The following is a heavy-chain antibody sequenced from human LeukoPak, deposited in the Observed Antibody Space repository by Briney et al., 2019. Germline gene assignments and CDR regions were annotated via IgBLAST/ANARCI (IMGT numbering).Heavy chain of an antibody. CDR1: SGSISSGRYY. CDR2: IDMSGNT. J-gene: IGHJ4*02. V-gene: IGHV4-61*02. Sequence: SETLSLTCTVSSGSISSGRYYWSWIRQPAGKGLEWIGRIDMSGNTYYNPSLKSRVTISIDTSRNQFSLKLNSVTAADTAVYYCARGDGYNYLHFDYWGQGTLVTVSS. D-gene: IGHD5-24*01. CDR3: ARGDGYNYLHFDY.